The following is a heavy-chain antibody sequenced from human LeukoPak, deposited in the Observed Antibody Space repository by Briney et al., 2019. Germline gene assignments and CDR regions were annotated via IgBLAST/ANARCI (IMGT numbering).Heavy chain of an antibody. Sequence: GGSLRLSCAASGFTVSSNYMSWVRQAPGKGLEWVGRIKSKTDGGTTNYAAPVNGRFTISRDDSKNTLYLQMNSLKTEDTAMYYCTTAVIRGLNAFDIWGQGTMVTVSS. CDR2: IKSKTDGGTT. V-gene: IGHV3-15*01. J-gene: IGHJ3*02. D-gene: IGHD3-10*01. CDR1: GFTVSSNY. CDR3: TTAVIRGLNAFDI.